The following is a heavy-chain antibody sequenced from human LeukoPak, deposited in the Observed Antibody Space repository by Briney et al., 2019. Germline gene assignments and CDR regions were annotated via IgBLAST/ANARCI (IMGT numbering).Heavy chain of an antibody. Sequence: ASVKVSCKVSGYTLTELSMHWVRQAPAKGLEWMGGFDAEDGETIYAQKFQGRVTITEDTSTDTAYMELSSLRSEDTAVYYCATDLQQRSYDYVWGSSRLAFDIWGQGTMVTVSS. D-gene: IGHD3-16*01. CDR2: FDAEDGET. CDR1: GYTLTELS. CDR3: ATDLQQRSYDYVWGSSRLAFDI. V-gene: IGHV1-24*01. J-gene: IGHJ3*02.